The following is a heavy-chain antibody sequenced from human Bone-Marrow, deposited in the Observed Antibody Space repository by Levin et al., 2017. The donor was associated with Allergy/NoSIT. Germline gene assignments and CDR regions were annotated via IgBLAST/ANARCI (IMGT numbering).Heavy chain of an antibody. D-gene: IGHD6-19*01. CDR2: TRNKANIYTT. CDR3: AREGDSSAYYIDFDY. J-gene: IGHJ4*02. CDR1: GFSFNDHS. Sequence: GGSLKLSCAASGFSFNDHSMNWVRQAPGKGLEWVGRTRNKANIYTTEYAASVKGRFTISRDDSRSSLFLQMNSLQTEDTAVYYCAREGDSSAYYIDFDYWGQGTLVTVSS. V-gene: IGHV3-72*01.